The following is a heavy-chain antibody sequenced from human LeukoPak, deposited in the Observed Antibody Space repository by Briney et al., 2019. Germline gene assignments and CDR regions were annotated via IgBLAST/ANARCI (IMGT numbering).Heavy chain of an antibody. CDR2: IRSSSTI. V-gene: IGHV3-48*02. Sequence: GGSLRLSCAASGFTFSSCQMNWVRQAPGKGLEWVSYIRSSSTIYYADSVKGRFTISRDNAKNSLYLQMNSLRDEDTAVYYCARDRDVVGATPFDYWGQGTLVTVSS. CDR1: GFTFSSCQ. CDR3: ARDRDVVGATPFDY. D-gene: IGHD1-26*01. J-gene: IGHJ4*02.